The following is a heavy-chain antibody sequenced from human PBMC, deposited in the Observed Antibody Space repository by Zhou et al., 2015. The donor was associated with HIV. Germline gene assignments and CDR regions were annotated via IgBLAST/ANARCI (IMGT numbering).Heavy chain of an antibody. D-gene: IGHD4-17*01. CDR3: ARETTVTTFAFDI. Sequence: QMKLTQSGTEVRKPGSSVTVSCRTSGGSFSGYAISWLRYAPGQGLEWLGGIIPILKTPNYPDKFHDRVTISADTNTVFFELRGLTSNDTAVYYCARETTVTTFAFDIWGQGTMVTVSS. V-gene: IGHV1-69*01. CDR2: IIPILKTP. J-gene: IGHJ3*02. CDR1: GGSFSGYA.